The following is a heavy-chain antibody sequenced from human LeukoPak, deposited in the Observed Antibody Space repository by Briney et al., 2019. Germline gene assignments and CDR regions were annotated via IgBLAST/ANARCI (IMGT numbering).Heavy chain of an antibody. J-gene: IGHJ4*02. CDR3: AKNDIVVVVATHFDY. CDR2: ISGSGSSI. D-gene: IGHD2-15*01. CDR1: GSTFSSYA. V-gene: IGHV3-23*01. Sequence: PGGSLRLSCAASGSTFSSYAMSWVRQAPGKGLEWVSAISGSGSSIYYAASVKGRFTISRDNSNNPVHLQMNSLRAEATAVYYCAKNDIVVVVATHFDYWGQGTLVTVSS.